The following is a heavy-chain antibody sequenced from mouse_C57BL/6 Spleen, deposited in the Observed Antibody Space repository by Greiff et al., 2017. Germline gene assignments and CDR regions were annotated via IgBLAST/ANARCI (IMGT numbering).Heavy chain of an antibody. D-gene: IGHD1-1*01. V-gene: IGHV5-9*01. Sequence: EVKLVESGGGLVKPGGSLKLSCAASGFTFSSYTMSWVRQTPEKRLEWVATISGGGGNTYYPDSVKGRFTISRDNAKNTLYLQMSSLRSEDTALYYCARQVITTVVAYYFDYWGQGTTLTVSS. J-gene: IGHJ2*01. CDR2: ISGGGGNT. CDR3: ARQVITTVVAYYFDY. CDR1: GFTFSSYT.